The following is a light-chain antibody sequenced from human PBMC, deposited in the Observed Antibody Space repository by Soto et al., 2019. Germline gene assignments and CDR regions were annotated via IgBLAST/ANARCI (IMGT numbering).Light chain of an antibody. J-gene: IGKJ2*02. V-gene: IGKV1-9*01. CDR2: SAS. CDR1: QGFSNS. Sequence: DIQLTQSPSFLSASVGDRVTITCRASQGFSNSLAWYQQKPGKAPKLLIYSASTLQSGVPSRFSGSGSGTEYTLAISSLQPEDFATYYCQQPDSYPCTFGQGTKLEIK. CDR3: QQPDSYPCT.